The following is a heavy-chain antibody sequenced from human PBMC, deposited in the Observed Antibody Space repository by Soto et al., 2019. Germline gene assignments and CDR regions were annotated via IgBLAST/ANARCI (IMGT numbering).Heavy chain of an antibody. V-gene: IGHV1-8*01. CDR1: GYTFTSYD. CDR2: VNPNNGHT. CDR3: VRLFYYGSGSWVE. Sequence: QVQLVQSGAEVKKPGASVKVSCKASGYTFTSYDINWVRQATGQGLEWMGWVNPNNGHTGYAQKFQGRVTMIWNTSISTAYMELDSLRSEDTAVYYCVRLFYYGSGSWVEWGQGTLVTVSS. J-gene: IGHJ4*02. D-gene: IGHD3-10*01.